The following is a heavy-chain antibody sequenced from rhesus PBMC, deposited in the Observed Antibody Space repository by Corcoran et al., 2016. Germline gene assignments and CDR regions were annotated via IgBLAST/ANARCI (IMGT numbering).Heavy chain of an antibody. CDR3: ASPGTTPSSLDV. Sequence: QVQLQESGPGLVKPSETLPLTCAVSGASISSNYWSWIRQAPGKGLEWIGRMYGRGGSHDYTPALKSRVTLAVDTSKNQLSLKLSAVTAADTAVYYCASPGTTPSSLDVWGRGVLVTVSS. CDR2: MYGRGGSH. V-gene: IGHV4S2*01. CDR1: GASISSNY. J-gene: IGHJ5-2*02. D-gene: IGHD1-20*01.